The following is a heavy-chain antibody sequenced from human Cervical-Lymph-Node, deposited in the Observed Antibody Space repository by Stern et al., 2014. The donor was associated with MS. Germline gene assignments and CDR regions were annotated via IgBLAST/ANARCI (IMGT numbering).Heavy chain of an antibody. Sequence: VQLVESGGDLVKPGGSLRLSCTVSGFPFSDHYMNWIRQAPGKGLEWVAYISPSDGTTYYADSVKGRFTISRDNAKNSLFLQMSSLRGDDTAVYYCAREICETSLDYWGRGTLVTVSS. CDR3: AREICETSLDY. CDR1: GFPFSDHY. CDR2: ISPSDGTT. J-gene: IGHJ4*02. V-gene: IGHV3-11*01.